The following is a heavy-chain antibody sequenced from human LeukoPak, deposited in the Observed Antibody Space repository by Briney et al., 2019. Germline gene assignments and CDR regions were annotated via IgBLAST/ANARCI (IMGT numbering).Heavy chain of an antibody. J-gene: IGHJ3*02. CDR2: IGTSSGST. CDR3: ARRTPRTAFDI. D-gene: IGHD2-15*01. CDR1: GYTFTNYG. V-gene: IGHV1-18*01. Sequence: GASVKVSCKASGYTFTNYGISWVRQAPGQGLEWMGWIGTSSGSTNYAQKLQGRVTMTTDTSTSTAYMELRSLRSDDTAVYYCARRTPRTAFDIWGQGTMVTVSS.